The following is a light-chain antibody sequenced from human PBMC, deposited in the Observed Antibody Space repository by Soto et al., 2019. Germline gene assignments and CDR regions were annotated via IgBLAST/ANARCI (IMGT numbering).Light chain of an antibody. CDR3: SSYTSSSIDYV. CDR1: SSDVGGYNY. Sequence: QSALTQPASVSGSPGQSITISCTGTSSDVGGYNYVSWYQQHPGKAPNLMIYEVSNRPSGVSNRFSGSKSGNTASLTISGLQAEEEADYYCSSYTSSSIDYVFGTGTKLTVL. J-gene: IGLJ1*01. CDR2: EVS. V-gene: IGLV2-14*01.